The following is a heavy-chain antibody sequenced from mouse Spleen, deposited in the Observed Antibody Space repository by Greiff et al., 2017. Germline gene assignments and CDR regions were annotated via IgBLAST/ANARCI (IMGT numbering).Heavy chain of an antibody. CDR3: AREGLRRENFDY. Sequence: EVQVVESGGGLVKPGGSLKLSCAASGFTFSSYTMSWVRQTPEKRLEWVATISGGGGNTYYPDSVKGRFTISRDNAKNTLYLQMSSLRSEDTALYYCAREGLRRENFDYWGQGTTLTVSS. D-gene: IGHD2-4*01. CDR1: GFTFSSYT. CDR2: ISGGGGNT. V-gene: IGHV5-9*01. J-gene: IGHJ2*01.